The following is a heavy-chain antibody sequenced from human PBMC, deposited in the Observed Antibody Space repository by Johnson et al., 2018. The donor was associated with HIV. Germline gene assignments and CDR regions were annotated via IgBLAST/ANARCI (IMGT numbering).Heavy chain of an antibody. V-gene: IGHV3-7*01. Sequence: VQLVESGGGLVKPGASLRLSCAASGFTFSSYWMSWVRQAPGKGLEWVANIRQDGSEKHSVDSVKGRFTISRDNSENTLYLQMNSLRAEDTAVYYCAKEGRYVEGAFDIWGQGTMVTVSS. CDR1: GFTFSSYW. J-gene: IGHJ3*02. CDR3: AKEGRYVEGAFDI. CDR2: IRQDGSEK. D-gene: IGHD5-12*01.